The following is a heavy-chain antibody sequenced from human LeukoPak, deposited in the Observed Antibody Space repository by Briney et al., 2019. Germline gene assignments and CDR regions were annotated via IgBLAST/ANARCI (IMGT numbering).Heavy chain of an antibody. CDR3: ASSPAPRSVFDY. Sequence: GGSLRLSCAASGFTFSIYSMSWVRQAPGKGLEWVSVIYSGGSTYYADSVKGRFTISRDNSKNTLYLQMNSLRAEDTAVYYCASSPAPRSVFDYWGQGTLVTVSS. D-gene: IGHD6-6*01. V-gene: IGHV3-53*01. J-gene: IGHJ4*02. CDR2: IYSGGST. CDR1: GFTFSIYS.